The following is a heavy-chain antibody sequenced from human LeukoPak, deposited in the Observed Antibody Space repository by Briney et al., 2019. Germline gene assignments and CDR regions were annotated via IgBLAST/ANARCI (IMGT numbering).Heavy chain of an antibody. D-gene: IGHD6-19*01. J-gene: IGHJ4*02. CDR1: GFTVSSNY. V-gene: IGHV3-66*01. CDR2: IYSDVTT. CDR3: ARGRSSGLDY. Sequence: GGSLRLSCAASGFTVSSNYMSWVRHAPGKGLEWVSVIYSDVTTYYVDSVKGIFTISRDNSKNTLYLQMNSLRAEDTAVYYCARGRSSGLDYWGQGTLVTVSS.